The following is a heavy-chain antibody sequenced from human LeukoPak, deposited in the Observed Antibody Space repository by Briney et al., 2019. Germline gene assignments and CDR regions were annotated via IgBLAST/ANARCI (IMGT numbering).Heavy chain of an antibody. Sequence: PGGSLRLSCAASGFTFDDYAMHWVRQAPGKGLEWVSGISWNSGSIGYADSVKGRFTISRDNAKNSLYLQMNSLRAEDTALYYCAIHIYGYGLGLWGQGTLVTVSS. J-gene: IGHJ4*02. V-gene: IGHV3-9*01. CDR2: ISWNSGSI. CDR3: AIHIYGYGLGL. CDR1: GFTFDDYA. D-gene: IGHD5-18*01.